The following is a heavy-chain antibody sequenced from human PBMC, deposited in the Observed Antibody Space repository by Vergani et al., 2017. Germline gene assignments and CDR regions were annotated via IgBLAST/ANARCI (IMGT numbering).Heavy chain of an antibody. CDR1: GFTFSSYA. D-gene: IGHD4-23*01. CDR2: ISGSGGST. Sequence: EVQLLESGGGLVQPGGSLRLSCAASGFTFSSYAMSWVRQAPGKGLEWVSAISGSGGSTYYADSVKGRFTISRDNSKNTLYLQMNSLRDEDTAVYYCARGEGRWVFFDIWGQGTMVTVSS. J-gene: IGHJ3*02. V-gene: IGHV3-23*01. CDR3: ARGEGRWVFFDI.